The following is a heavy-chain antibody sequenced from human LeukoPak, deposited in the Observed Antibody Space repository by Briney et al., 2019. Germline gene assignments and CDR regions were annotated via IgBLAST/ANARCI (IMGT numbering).Heavy chain of an antibody. CDR3: AGTQYYYDSSGYYYSTFDY. CDR1: GYTFTSYG. CDR2: INPNSGGT. J-gene: IGHJ4*02. Sequence: ASVKVSCKASGYTFTSYGISWVRQAPGQGLEWMGWINPNSGGTNYAQKFQGRVTMTRDTSISTAYMELSRLRSDDTAVYYCAGTQYYYDSSGYYYSTFDYWGQGTLVTVSS. D-gene: IGHD3-22*01. V-gene: IGHV1-2*02.